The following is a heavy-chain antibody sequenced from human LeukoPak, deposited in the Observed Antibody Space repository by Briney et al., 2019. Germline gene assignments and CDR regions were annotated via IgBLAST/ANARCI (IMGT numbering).Heavy chain of an antibody. D-gene: IGHD5-18*01. CDR3: SRGPIQLWVHNGVDV. CDR2: IRSKAYRGTT. J-gene: IGHJ6*02. Sequence: GSLRLSCTTSGFNFGDHAMTWVRQAPGKGLEWVGFIRSKAYRGTTEYAASVKGRFTISRDDSKSVVYLQMNSLKSEDTAVYYCSRGPIQLWVHNGVDVWGQGTTVTVSS. V-gene: IGHV3-49*04. CDR1: GFNFGDHA.